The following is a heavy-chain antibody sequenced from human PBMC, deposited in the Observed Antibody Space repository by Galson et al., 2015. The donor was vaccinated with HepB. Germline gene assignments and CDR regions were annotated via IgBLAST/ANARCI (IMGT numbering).Heavy chain of an antibody. J-gene: IGHJ5*02. CDR1: GFY. CDR2: IDPSGGTT. CDR3: TRDALIDYSGHNWFDP. D-gene: IGHD4-23*01. V-gene: IGHV1-46*03. Sequence: SVKVSCKASGFYIHWVRQAPGQGLEWMGMIDPSGGTTTYAQKFQGRVSMTRDTSTRTVYMELSSPRSEDTAVYYCTRDALIDYSGHNWFDPWGQGTLVTVSS.